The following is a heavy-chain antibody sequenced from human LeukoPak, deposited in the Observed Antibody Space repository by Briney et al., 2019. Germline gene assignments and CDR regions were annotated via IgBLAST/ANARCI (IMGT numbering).Heavy chain of an antibody. J-gene: IGHJ4*02. D-gene: IGHD6-13*01. CDR3: ARVSSSWYGEYYFDY. Sequence: PSETQSLTCTVSGGSISSYYWSWIRQPAGKGLEWIGRIYTSGSTNYNPSLKSRVTMSVDTSKNQFSLKLSSVTAADTAVYYCARVSSSWYGEYYFDYWGQGTLVTVSS. V-gene: IGHV4-4*07. CDR1: GGSISSYY. CDR2: IYTSGST.